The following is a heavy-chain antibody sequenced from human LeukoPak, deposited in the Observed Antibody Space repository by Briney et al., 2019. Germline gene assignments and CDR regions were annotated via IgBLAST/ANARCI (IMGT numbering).Heavy chain of an antibody. D-gene: IGHD3-22*01. J-gene: IGHJ4*02. Sequence: ASVKVSCKASGYTFTSYYMHWVRQAPGQGLEWMGIINPSGGSTSYAQKFQGRVTMTSDMSTSTVYMELSSLRSEDTAVYYCAREGGGYDSSGYLDYWGQGPLVTVSS. CDR1: GYTFTSYY. V-gene: IGHV1-46*01. CDR3: AREGGGYDSSGYLDY. CDR2: INPSGGST.